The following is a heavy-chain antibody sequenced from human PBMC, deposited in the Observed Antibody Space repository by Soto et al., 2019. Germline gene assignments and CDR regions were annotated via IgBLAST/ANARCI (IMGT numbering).Heavy chain of an antibody. CDR2: IKSKTDGWTT. V-gene: IGHV3-15*01. CDR3: TTKREGRGGSSSV. J-gene: IGHJ3*01. Sequence: EVQLVASGGGLVKPGGSLRLSCAASGFTFNNAWMSWVRQAPGKGLAWVGRIKSKTDGWTTDYAAPVEGRFTISRDDSQNQPYLQEKSLKTEDTAVYYCTTKREGRGGSSSVWGQGTMVTVSS. D-gene: IGHD2-15*01. CDR1: GFTFNNAW.